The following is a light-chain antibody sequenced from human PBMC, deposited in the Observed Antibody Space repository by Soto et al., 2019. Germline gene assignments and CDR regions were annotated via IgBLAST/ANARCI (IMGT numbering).Light chain of an antibody. CDR2: EAS. CDR1: SSDVGTYNL. Sequence: QSALTQPASVSGSPGQSITISCTGTSSDVGTYNLVSWYQQHPGKAPKLMIFEASQRPSGVSNRFSGSKSGNTASLAISGLQAEDEADYYCSSYAGSSTFVVFGGGTKLTV. J-gene: IGLJ2*01. CDR3: SSYAGSSTFVV. V-gene: IGLV2-23*02.